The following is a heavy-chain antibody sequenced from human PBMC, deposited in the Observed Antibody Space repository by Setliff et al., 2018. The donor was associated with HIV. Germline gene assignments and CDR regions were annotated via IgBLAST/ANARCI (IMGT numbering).Heavy chain of an antibody. V-gene: IGHV3-33*06. Sequence: GGSLRLSCAASGFIFSSYAMHWVRQAPGKGLEWVAVIWYDGSNKYYADSVKGRFTISRDNSKNTLYLQMNSLRAEDTAVYYCAKDPRAAVATICDYWGQGTLVTVSS. J-gene: IGHJ4*02. CDR1: GFIFSSYA. D-gene: IGHD5-12*01. CDR3: AKDPRAAVATICDY. CDR2: IWYDGSNK.